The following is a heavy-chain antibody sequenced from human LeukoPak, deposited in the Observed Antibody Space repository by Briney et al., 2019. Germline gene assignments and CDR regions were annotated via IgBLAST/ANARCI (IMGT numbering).Heavy chain of an antibody. V-gene: IGHV3-30*18. CDR3: AKEGTPQTTYGSLIDY. CDR1: GFTFSSYG. D-gene: IGHD1/OR15-1a*01. J-gene: IGHJ4*02. Sequence: GGSLRLSCAASGFTFSSYGMHWVRQAPGKGLEWVAVISYDGSNKYYADSVKGRFTISRDNSKNTLYLQMNSLRAEDTAVYYCAKEGTPQTTYGSLIDYWGQGTLVTVSS. CDR2: ISYDGSNK.